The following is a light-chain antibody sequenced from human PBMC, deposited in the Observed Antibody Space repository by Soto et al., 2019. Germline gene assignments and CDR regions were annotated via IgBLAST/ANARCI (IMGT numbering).Light chain of an antibody. CDR2: DAF. CDR3: QQYGCSPVS. Sequence: EIVLTKSPGTLSLSPGERATLSCRASQSVSSSYLAWYQQKPGQAPRLLIYDAFSRATGITDRFSGSGSGTEFTLTISRLEVEDFAVYYCQQYGCSPVSFGPGIKVDIK. CDR1: QSVSSSY. V-gene: IGKV3-20*01. J-gene: IGKJ3*01.